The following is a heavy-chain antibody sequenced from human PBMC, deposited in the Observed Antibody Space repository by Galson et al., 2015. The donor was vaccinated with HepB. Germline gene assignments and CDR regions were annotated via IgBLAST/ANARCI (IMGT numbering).Heavy chain of an antibody. CDR3: AHRPGAHYHDTSGEFDY. CDR2: IYWGDDK. D-gene: IGHD3-22*01. V-gene: IGHV2-5*02. J-gene: IGHJ4*02. Sequence: PALVKPTQTLTLTCTLSGFSLSTNGVSVGWIRQPPGKALEWLALIYWGDDKRYRPSLKSRLTITTDTSKNQVVLTMTNMDPVDTATYYCAHRPGAHYHDTSGEFDYWGQGTLVTVSS. CDR1: GFSLSTNGVS.